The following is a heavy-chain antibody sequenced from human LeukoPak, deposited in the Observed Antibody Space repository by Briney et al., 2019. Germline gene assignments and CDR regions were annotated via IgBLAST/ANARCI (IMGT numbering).Heavy chain of an antibody. J-gene: IGHJ4*02. V-gene: IGHV3-23*01. D-gene: IGHD3-16*02. CDR2: ISGSGGST. Sequence: GGSLRLSCAASGFTFSSYAMSWVRQAPGKGLEWVSAISGSGGSTYYADSVKGRFTISRDNSKNTLYLQMNSLRAEDPAVYYCASYDYVWGSYRTPFDYWGQETLVTVPS. CDR1: GFTFSSYA. CDR3: ASYDYVWGSYRTPFDY.